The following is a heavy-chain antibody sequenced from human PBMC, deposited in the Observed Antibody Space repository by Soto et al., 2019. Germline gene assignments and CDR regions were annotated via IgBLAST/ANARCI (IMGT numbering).Heavy chain of an antibody. CDR1: GFTVSSNY. D-gene: IGHD1-26*01. CDR3: ARPLGARHAYDI. CDR2: IYSDGAT. J-gene: IGHJ3*02. V-gene: IGHV3-66*01. Sequence: GSLRLSCTVSGFTVSSNYMNWVRQAPGKGLAWVSVIYSDGATDYADSVKGRFTISRDNSKNTLYLQMNDLRAEDTALYYCARPLGARHAYDIWGQGTMVTVSS.